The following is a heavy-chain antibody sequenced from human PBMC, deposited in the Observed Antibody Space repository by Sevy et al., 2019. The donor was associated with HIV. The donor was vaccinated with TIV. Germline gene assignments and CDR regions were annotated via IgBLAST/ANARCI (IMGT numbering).Heavy chain of an antibody. Sequence: GGSLRLSCAASGFTFSSYAMHWVRQAPGKGLEWVAVISYDGSNKYYADSVKGRFTISRDNSKNTLYLQMNSLRAEDTAVYYCARGLDYYGSGGLYWGQGTLVTVSS. J-gene: IGHJ4*02. CDR3: ARGLDYYGSGGLY. V-gene: IGHV3-30-3*01. D-gene: IGHD3-10*01. CDR1: GFTFSSYA. CDR2: ISYDGSNK.